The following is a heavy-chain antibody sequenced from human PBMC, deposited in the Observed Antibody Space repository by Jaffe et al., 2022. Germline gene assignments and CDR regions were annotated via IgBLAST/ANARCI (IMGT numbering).Heavy chain of an antibody. V-gene: IGHV3-21*01. CDR1: GFTFSSYS. CDR3: ARDLDGSGSYWIGWEAYFDY. Sequence: EVQLVESGGGLVKPGGSLRLSCAASGFTFSSYSMNWVRQAPGKGLEWVSSISSSSSYIYYADSVKGRFTISRDNAKNSLYLQMNSLRAEDTAVYYCARDLDGSGSYWIGWEAYFDYWGQGTLVTVSS. D-gene: IGHD3-10*01. CDR2: ISSSSSYI. J-gene: IGHJ4*02.